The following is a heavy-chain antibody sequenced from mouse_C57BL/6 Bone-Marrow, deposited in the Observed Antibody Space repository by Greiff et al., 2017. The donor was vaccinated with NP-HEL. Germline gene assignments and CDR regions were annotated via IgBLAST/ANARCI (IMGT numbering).Heavy chain of an antibody. CDR3: ARPYYYGSSWDFDY. D-gene: IGHD1-1*01. CDR1: GFTFSSYG. V-gene: IGHV5-6*02. CDR2: ISSGGSYT. Sequence: DVKLVESGGDLVKPGGSLKLSCAASGFTFSSYGMSWVRQTPDKRLEWVATISSGGSYTYYPDSVKGRFTISRDNAKNTLYLQMSSLKSEDTAMYYCARPYYYGSSWDFDYWGQGTTLTVSS. J-gene: IGHJ2*01.